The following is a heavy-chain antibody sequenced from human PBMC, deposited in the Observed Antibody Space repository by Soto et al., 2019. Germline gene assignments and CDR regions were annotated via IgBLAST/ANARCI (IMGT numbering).Heavy chain of an antibody. Sequence: QPGGSLRLSCSASGFTVSSYHVTWVRQAPGRGLEWVSLIYSSGSTYYAESVKGRFTISRDTSKNTLYLQMDSLRDEDTAIYYCARGSDRAYFDYWGQGTLVTVSS. CDR3: ARGSDRAYFDY. V-gene: IGHV3-53*01. CDR1: GFTVSSYH. CDR2: IYSSGST. J-gene: IGHJ4*02.